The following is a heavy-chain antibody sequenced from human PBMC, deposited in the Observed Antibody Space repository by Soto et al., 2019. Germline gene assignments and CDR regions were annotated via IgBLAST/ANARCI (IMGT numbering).Heavy chain of an antibody. CDR1: GFTRSSYE. D-gene: IGHD1-26*01. CDR3: ARDPRRPRYSGSYYDY. CDR2: ISSSGSTI. J-gene: IGHJ4*02. V-gene: IGHV3-48*03. Sequence: GGSLRLSCAASGFTRSSYEMNWVRQAPGKGLEWVSYISSSGSTIYYADSVKGRFTISRDNAKNSLYLQMNSLRAEDTAVYHCARDPRRPRYSGSYYDYSGQGTPVTVSS.